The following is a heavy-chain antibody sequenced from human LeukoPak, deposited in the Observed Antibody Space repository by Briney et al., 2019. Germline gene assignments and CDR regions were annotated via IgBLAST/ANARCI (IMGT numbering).Heavy chain of an antibody. V-gene: IGHV4-59*01. Sequence: SETLSFTCSGSGCSISSYYWSWIRQPPGKGLEGIGYIYYSGSTNYNPSLKSRVTISVDTSKNQFSLKLSSVTAADTAVYYCARDPGLLWFGELLPSNFDCWGQGTLVTVSS. J-gene: IGHJ4*02. CDR2: IYYSGST. CDR1: GCSISSYY. CDR3: ARDPGLLWFGELLPSNFDC. D-gene: IGHD3-10*01.